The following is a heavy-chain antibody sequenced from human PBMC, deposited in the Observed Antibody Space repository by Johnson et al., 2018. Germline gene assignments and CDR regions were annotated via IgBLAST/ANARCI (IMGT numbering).Heavy chain of an antibody. CDR2: INPSGGST. CDR3: ARSYCRGGSCNVKRICYYMGV. D-gene: IGHD2-15*01. Sequence: QVQLVQSGAEVKKPGASVKVSCKASGYTFTSYYIHWVRQAPGQGLEWMGIINPSGGSTSYAQKFQSRVTMTRDTSTSTVYRELSSMRFEDTAVYYCARSYCRGGSCNVKRICYYMGVWGRGTTVTVSS. CDR1: GYTFTSYY. J-gene: IGHJ6*03. V-gene: IGHV1-46*01.